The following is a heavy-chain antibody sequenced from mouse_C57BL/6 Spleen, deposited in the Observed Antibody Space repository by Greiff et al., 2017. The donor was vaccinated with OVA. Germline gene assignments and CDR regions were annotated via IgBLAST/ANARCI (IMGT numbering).Heavy chain of an antibody. CDR1: GYTFTDYN. V-gene: IGHV1-18*01. Sequence: EVQLQQSGPELVKPGASVKIPCKASGYTFTDYNMDWVKQSHGKSLEWIGDINPNNGGTIYNQKFKGKATLTVDKSSSTAYMELRSLTSEDTAVYYCARSRIYDGYYGGFAYWGQGTLVTVSA. D-gene: IGHD2-3*01. CDR2: INPNNGGT. CDR3: ARSRIYDGYYGGFAY. J-gene: IGHJ3*01.